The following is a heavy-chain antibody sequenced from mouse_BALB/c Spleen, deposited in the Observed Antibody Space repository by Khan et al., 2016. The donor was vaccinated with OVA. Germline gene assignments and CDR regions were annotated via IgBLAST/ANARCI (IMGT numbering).Heavy chain of an antibody. J-gene: IGHJ3*01. CDR2: ISTGGSYT. V-gene: IGHV5-6*01. CDR1: GFTFSTFG. CDR3: TRLAYYYDSEGFAY. Sequence: EVELVESGGDLVKPGGSLKLSCAASGFTFSTFGMSWVRQTPDKRLEWVATISTGGSYTYYPDIVKGRFIISRDNAKNTLDLQMSSLKSEDTAMXSCTRLAYYYDSEGFAYWGQGTLVTVSA. D-gene: IGHD1-1*01.